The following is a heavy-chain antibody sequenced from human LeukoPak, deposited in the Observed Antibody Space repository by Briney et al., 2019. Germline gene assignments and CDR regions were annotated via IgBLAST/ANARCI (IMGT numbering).Heavy chain of an antibody. D-gene: IGHD6-19*01. CDR2: IYHSGST. CDR1: GYSISSGYY. J-gene: IGHJ4*01. Sequence: SETLSLTCTVSGYSISSGYYWGWIRQPPGKGLEWIGSIYHSGSTYYNPSLKSRATISVDTSKNQFSLKLSSVTAADTAVYYCARGTGQWLAGGYFDYWGHGTLVTVSS. CDR3: ARGTGQWLAGGYFDY. V-gene: IGHV4-38-2*02.